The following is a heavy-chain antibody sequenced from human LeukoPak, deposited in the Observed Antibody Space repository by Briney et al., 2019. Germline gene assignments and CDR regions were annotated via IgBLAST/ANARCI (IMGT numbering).Heavy chain of an antibody. J-gene: IGHJ5*02. D-gene: IGHD2-15*01. Sequence: GASVKVSCKASGYTFTSYGITWVRQAPGQGLEWMGWITTYNGNTYYAQNFQGRVTMTADTSTSTAYMEVRSLRSDDTAVYYCARLSPPIASFCSGGTCYSGGFDPWGQGTLVTVPS. V-gene: IGHV1-18*01. CDR2: ITTYNGNT. CDR1: GYTFTSYG. CDR3: ARLSPPIASFCSGGTCYSGGFDP.